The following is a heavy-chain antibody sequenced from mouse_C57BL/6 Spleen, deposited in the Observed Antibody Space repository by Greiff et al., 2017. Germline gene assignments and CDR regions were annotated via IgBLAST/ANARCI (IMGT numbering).Heavy chain of an antibody. Sequence: VQRVESGAELARPGASVKMSCKASGYTFTSYTLHWVQQRPGQGLEWIGYINPSSGYTKYNQKFKDKATLTADTSSSTAYMQLSRLTSEDSAVFYWSRGYGSSYWYFEGRGTGCTVT. CDR1: GYTFTSYT. V-gene: IGHV1-4*01. CDR3: SRGYGSSYWYFEG. J-gene: IGHJ1*03. D-gene: IGHD1-1*01. CDR2: INPSSGYT.